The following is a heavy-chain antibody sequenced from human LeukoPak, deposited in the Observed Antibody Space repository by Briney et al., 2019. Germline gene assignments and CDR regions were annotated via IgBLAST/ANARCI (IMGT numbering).Heavy chain of an antibody. CDR1: GYTLTELS. D-gene: IGHD6-19*01. CDR3: ATEGPCSSGFHFDY. CDR2: FDPEDGET. Sequence: GASVKVSCKVSGYTLTELSMHWVRQAPGKGLEHMGDFDPEDGETIYAQKFQGRVTMTEDTSTDTAYMELSSLISEDTAVYYCATEGPCSSGFHFDYWGQGTLVTVSS. V-gene: IGHV1-24*01. J-gene: IGHJ4*02.